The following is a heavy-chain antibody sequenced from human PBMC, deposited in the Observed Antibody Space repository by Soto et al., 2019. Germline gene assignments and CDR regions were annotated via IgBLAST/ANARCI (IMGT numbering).Heavy chain of an antibody. CDR3: ARYYYASSVYYDY. CDR1: GYTFTGYY. Sequence: GASVKVSCKASGYTFTGYYLHWVRQAPGQGLEWMGWINPNSGGTDYAQKFQGRVTMTRDTSISTAYMELSRLRSDDTALYYCARYYYASSVYYDYWGQGTLVTVSS. J-gene: IGHJ4*02. V-gene: IGHV1-2*02. CDR2: INPNSGGT. D-gene: IGHD3-22*01.